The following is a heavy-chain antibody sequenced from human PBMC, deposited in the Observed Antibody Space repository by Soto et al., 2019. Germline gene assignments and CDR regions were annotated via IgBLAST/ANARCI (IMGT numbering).Heavy chain of an antibody. CDR3: ARDSGLWFGEFHWFDP. CDR2: ISYDGSNK. Sequence: ESGGGVVQPGRSLRLSCAASGFTFSSYAMHWVRQAPGKGLEWVAVISYDGSNKYYADSVKGRFTISRDNSKNTLYLQMNSLRAEDTAVYYCARDSGLWFGEFHWFDPWGQGTLVTVSS. CDR1: GFTFSSYA. J-gene: IGHJ5*02. D-gene: IGHD3-10*01. V-gene: IGHV3-30-3*01.